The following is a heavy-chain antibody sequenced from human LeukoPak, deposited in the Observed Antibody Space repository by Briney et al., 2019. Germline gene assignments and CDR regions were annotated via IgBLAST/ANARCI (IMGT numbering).Heavy chain of an antibody. J-gene: IGHJ4*02. V-gene: IGHV3-7*01. Sequence: GGSLRLSCATSGFTFSSYWMTWVRQAPGKGLEWVANIQQIGNDEYYVDSVKGRFTISRDNAKNSRYLQMNSLRAEDTAVYYCARKAAPAGYFDFWGQGTLVTVS. CDR2: IQQIGNDE. D-gene: IGHD6-13*01. CDR1: GFTFSSYW. CDR3: ARKAAPAGYFDF.